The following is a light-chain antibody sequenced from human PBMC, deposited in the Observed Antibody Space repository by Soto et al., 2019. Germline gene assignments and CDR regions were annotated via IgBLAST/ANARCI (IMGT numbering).Light chain of an antibody. J-gene: IGLJ2*01. CDR3: SSYTSSTIL. CDR1: SSDADAYNY. CDR2: DVS. V-gene: IGLV2-14*03. Sequence: QSALTQPASVSGSPGQSIIISCTGTSSDADAYNYVSWYQHHSGKAPKLLIYDVSNRPSGISNRFSGSKSGNTASLTISGLQPEDEADYFCSSYTSSTILFGGGTKLTVL.